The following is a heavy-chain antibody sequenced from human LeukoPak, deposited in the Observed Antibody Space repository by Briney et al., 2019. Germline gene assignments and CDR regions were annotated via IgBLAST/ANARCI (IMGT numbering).Heavy chain of an antibody. CDR1: GFTFSSYS. V-gene: IGHV3-21*01. CDR2: ISSSSSYI. Sequence: PGGSLRLSCAASGFTFSSYSMNWVRQAPGKGLEWVSSISSSSSYIYYADSVKGRFTISRDNAKNSLYLQMNSLRAEDTAVYYCARGRSGGATFDYWGQGTLVTVSS. J-gene: IGHJ4*02. D-gene: IGHD3-10*01. CDR3: ARGRSGGATFDY.